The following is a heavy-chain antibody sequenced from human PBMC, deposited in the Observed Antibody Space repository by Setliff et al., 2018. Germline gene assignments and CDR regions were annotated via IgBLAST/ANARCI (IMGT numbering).Heavy chain of an antibody. Sequence: ASVKVSCKASGYTFTNYAMTWMRQAPGQGLEYMGWINTNTGNPIYAQGFTGRSVFSLDTSVSTAYLQISSLKSEDTAVYYCARGSRFGTIVYKGDYYMDVWGKGTTVTVSS. J-gene: IGHJ6*03. CDR3: ARGSRFGTIVYKGDYYMDV. D-gene: IGHD3-10*01. CDR2: INTNTGNP. V-gene: IGHV7-4-1*02. CDR1: GYTFTNYA.